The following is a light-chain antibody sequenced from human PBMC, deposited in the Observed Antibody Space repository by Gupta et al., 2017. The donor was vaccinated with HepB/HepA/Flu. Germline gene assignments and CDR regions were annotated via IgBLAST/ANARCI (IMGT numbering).Light chain of an antibody. CDR1: SSNIGLLS. Sequence: SVLTPPPSASGTPGQRVTISCSGSSSNIGLLSVNWSQQLPGTAPRLLIYANDQRPSGVPDRCSGSKSGTSAALVISGLQSEDEANDYCAAWDDSLKVWLFGGGTKLSVL. CDR2: AND. J-gene: IGLJ3*02. CDR3: AAWDDSLKVWL. V-gene: IGLV1-44*01.